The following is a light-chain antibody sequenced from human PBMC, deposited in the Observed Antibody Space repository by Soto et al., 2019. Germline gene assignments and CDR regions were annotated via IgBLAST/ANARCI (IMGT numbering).Light chain of an antibody. J-gene: IGKJ5*01. CDR2: SAS. CDR3: QQSFSARRVT. V-gene: IGKV1-39*01. CDR1: QNISFY. Sequence: DYYMTKSPSQVPASIADRVNITCRASQNISFYLNWYQQKPGKATDLLIFSASSLQSGVPSRFSGGVSWADFTRTILSLQPQDFADYYCQQSFSARRVTVGQGTRLDIK.